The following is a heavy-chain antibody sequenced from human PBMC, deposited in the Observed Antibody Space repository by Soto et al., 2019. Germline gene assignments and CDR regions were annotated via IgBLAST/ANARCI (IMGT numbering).Heavy chain of an antibody. D-gene: IGHD6-6*01. CDR2: IYTSGST. V-gene: IGHV4-4*07. CDR1: GGSISSYY. J-gene: IGHJ4*02. CDR3: ARDRRGRGSSSNFDY. Sequence: SETLSLTCTVSGGSISSYYWSWIRQPAGKGLEWIGRIYTSGSTSYNPSLKSRVTMSVDTSKNQFSLKLSSVTAADTAVYYCARDRRGRGSSSNFDYWGQGTLVTVSS.